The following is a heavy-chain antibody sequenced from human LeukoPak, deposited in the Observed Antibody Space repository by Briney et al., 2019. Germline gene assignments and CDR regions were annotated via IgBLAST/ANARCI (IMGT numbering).Heavy chain of an antibody. J-gene: IGHJ4*02. CDR3: ARAVDTAMVTDY. D-gene: IGHD5-18*01. V-gene: IGHV3-30-3*01. Sequence: GGSLRLSCAASGFTFSSYAMHWVRQAPGKGLEWVAVISYDGSNKYYADSVKGRFTISRDNSKNTLHLQMNSLRAEDTAVYYCARAVDTAMVTDYWGQGTLVTVSS. CDR1: GFTFSSYA. CDR2: ISYDGSNK.